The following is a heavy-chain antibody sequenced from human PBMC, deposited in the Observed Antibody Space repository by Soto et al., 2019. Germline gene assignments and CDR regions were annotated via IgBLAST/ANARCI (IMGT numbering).Heavy chain of an antibody. Sequence: GVSLSLSCAASGFPFRSYGMHWVRQAPGRGLEWVAVISYDGSNKYYADSAKGRFTISRDNSKNTLYPQMNSLRAEDTAVYYCAKEPYYEMLSGCYAHNWFGSWGQGTLVTVAS. CDR1: GFPFRSYG. J-gene: IGHJ5*01. V-gene: IGHV3-30*18. CDR2: ISYDGSNK. D-gene: IGHD3-9*01. CDR3: AKEPYYEMLSGCYAHNWFGS.